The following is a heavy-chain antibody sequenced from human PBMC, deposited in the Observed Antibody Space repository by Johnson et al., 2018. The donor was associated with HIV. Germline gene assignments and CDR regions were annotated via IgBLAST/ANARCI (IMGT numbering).Heavy chain of an antibody. D-gene: IGHD6-19*01. CDR1: GFTFDDYG. Sequence: VQLVESGGGVVRPGGSLRLSCAASGFTFDDYGMSWVRQAPGKGLEWVSVIYSGGSTGYADSVKGRLPLSIDNSKNTLYAQMNSLRAEDTAVYYCASSVPGRWYSSSAFDIWGQGTMVTVSS. CDR3: ASSVPGRWYSSSAFDI. V-gene: IGHV3-20*04. CDR2: IYSGGST. J-gene: IGHJ3*02.